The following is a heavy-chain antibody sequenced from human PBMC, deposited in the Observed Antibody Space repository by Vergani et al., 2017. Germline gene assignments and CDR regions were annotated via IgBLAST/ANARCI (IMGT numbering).Heavy chain of an antibody. J-gene: IGHJ6*02. CDR2: ISGSGGST. Sequence: EVQLLESGGGLVQPGGSLRLSCAASGFTFSSYAMSWVRQAPGKGLEWVSAISGSGGSTYYADSVKGRFTISRDNSKNTRYLQMNSLRAEDTAVYYCAKDAVAYYYDSSGYYSDYYYYGMDVWGQGTTVTVSS. CDR1: GFTFSSYA. CDR3: AKDAVAYYYDSSGYYSDYYYYGMDV. D-gene: IGHD3-22*01. V-gene: IGHV3-23*01.